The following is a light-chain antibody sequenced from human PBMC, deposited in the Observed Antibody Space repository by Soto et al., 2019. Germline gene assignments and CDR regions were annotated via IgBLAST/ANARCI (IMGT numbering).Light chain of an antibody. V-gene: IGLV2-11*01. J-gene: IGLJ3*02. Sequence: QSVLTQPRSVSGSPGQSVTISCTGTSSDVGGYNYVSWYQQHPGKAPKLMIYEGGKRPSGVSHRFSGSKSGNTASLTISGLQAEDEAIYYCCSYAGSSTWVFGGGTKLTVL. CDR3: CSYAGSSTWV. CDR2: EGG. CDR1: SSDVGGYNY.